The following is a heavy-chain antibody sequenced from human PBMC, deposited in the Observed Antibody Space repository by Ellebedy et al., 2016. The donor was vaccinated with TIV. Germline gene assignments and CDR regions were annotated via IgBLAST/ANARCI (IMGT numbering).Heavy chain of an antibody. CDR3: ARSLGRWGHNFDY. D-gene: IGHD7-27*01. J-gene: IGHJ4*02. CDR1: GFTFSDYY. CDR2: ISSSSSYI. Sequence: GGSLRLSXAASGFTFSDYYMSWIRQAPGKGLEWVSSISSSSSYIYYADSVKGRFTISRDNAKNSLYLQMNSLRAEDTAVYYRARSLGRWGHNFDYWGQGTLVTVSS. V-gene: IGHV3-11*06.